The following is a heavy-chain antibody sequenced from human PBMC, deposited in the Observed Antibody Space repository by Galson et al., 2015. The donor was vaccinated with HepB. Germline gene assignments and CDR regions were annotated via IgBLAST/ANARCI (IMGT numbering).Heavy chain of an antibody. CDR3: AKWGVWGVFEY. J-gene: IGHJ4*02. D-gene: IGHD3-16*01. Sequence: SLRLSCAASGFTFSSYSMSWVRQAPRKGLEWVSAISASDAKTYYGDSMKGWFTISRDNTKNTVSLQMDSLRAEDTAVYYCAKWGVWGVFEYWGQGILVTVSS. V-gene: IGHV3-23*01. CDR2: ISASDAKT. CDR1: GFTFSSYS.